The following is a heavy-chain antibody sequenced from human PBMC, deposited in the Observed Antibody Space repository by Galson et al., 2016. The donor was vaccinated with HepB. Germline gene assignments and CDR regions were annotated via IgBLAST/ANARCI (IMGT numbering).Heavy chain of an antibody. CDR3: AKGYYYVRSGYGFDC. J-gene: IGHJ4*02. D-gene: IGHD3-22*01. Sequence: SLRLSCAASGFTFSDYAMSWVRQAPGKGLEWVSGISGSGESTYYADSVKGRFTISRDKSKKTLYVEMKSLRVDDTAVYYCAKGYYYVRSGYGFDCWGQGTLVTVSS. CDR2: ISGSGEST. V-gene: IGHV3-23*01. CDR1: GFTFSDYA.